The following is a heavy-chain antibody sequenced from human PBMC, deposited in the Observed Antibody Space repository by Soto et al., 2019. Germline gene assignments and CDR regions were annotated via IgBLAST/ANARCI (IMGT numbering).Heavy chain of an antibody. D-gene: IGHD3-10*01. CDR3: ARSQVLWFGESNYGMDV. J-gene: IGHJ6*02. CDR1: GFNVTGFY. V-gene: IGHV1-2*04. CDR2: INPNSGGT. Sequence: DSVEVSCESSGFNVTGFYMDWVRQAHEQALEWMGWINPNSGGTNYAQKFQGWVTMTRDTSISTAYMELSRLRSDDTAVYYCARSQVLWFGESNYGMDVWGQGTTVTASS.